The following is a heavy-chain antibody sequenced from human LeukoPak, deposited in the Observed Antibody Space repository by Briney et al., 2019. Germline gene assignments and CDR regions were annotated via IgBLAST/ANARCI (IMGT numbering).Heavy chain of an antibody. CDR2: IWPGDSDT. V-gene: IGHV5-51*01. J-gene: IGHJ5*02. Sequence: PGESLKISCQGSGYIFIDYWIGWVRQMPGKGLEWMGIIWPGDSDTRYSPSFQGQVTISADKSISTAYLQWSSLKASDTAIYYCARGKLGYCTGGSCVNWFDPWGQGTLVTVSS. CDR1: GYIFIDYW. CDR3: ARGKLGYCTGGSCVNWFDP. D-gene: IGHD2-15*01.